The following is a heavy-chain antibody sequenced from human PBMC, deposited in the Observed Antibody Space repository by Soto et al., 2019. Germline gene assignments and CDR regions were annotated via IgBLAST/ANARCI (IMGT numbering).Heavy chain of an antibody. Sequence: PSETLSLTCTVSGGSVSSGTYYWSWIRQPPGKGLEWIGYISYSGSTNYHPSLKSRVTISVDTSKNQFSLKLTSVTAADTAVYYCARERPYYGFDYWGQGTLVTVSS. CDR1: GGSVSSGTYY. CDR3: ARERPYYGFDY. D-gene: IGHD3-22*01. V-gene: IGHV4-61*01. J-gene: IGHJ4*02. CDR2: ISYSGST.